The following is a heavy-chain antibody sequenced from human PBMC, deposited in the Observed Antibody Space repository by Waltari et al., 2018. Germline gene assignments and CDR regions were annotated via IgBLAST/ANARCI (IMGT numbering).Heavy chain of an antibody. V-gene: IGHV3-13*01. D-gene: IGHD3-22*01. J-gene: IGHJ4*02. CDR3: ARGYDRSGYYVLGVFDY. CDR2: IGTAGDT. CDR1: GFTFSSYD. Sequence: EVQLVESGGGLVQPGGSLRLSCAAAGFTFSSYDMHWVRPATGKGLEWVSAIGTAGDTYYPGSVKGRFPISRENAKNSLYLQMNSLGAGDTAVYYCARGYDRSGYYVLGVFDYWGQGTLVTVSS.